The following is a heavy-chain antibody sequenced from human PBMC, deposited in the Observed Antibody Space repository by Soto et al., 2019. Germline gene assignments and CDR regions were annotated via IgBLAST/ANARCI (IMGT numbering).Heavy chain of an antibody. V-gene: IGHV1-46*01. Sequence: QVQLVQFGAEVKKPGDSVKASCKASGYTFTSYYIHWVQQAPGQGLEWMGILNPTGDTASYAQKLQGHVTMTGVTSTGTDYMELGSLRSENTAVYYCARAGRIVDTGIGYYYYHAMDVWGQGTTVTVS. J-gene: IGHJ6*02. CDR1: GYTFTSYY. D-gene: IGHD5-12*01. CDR3: ARAGRIVDTGIGYYYYHAMDV. CDR2: LNPTGDTA.